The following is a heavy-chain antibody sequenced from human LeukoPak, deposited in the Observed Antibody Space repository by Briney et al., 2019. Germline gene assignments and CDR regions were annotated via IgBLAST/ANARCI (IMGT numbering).Heavy chain of an antibody. CDR3: ASPYYYDSSGYYYGPDY. Sequence: GGSLRLSCAASGFTVSSNYMSWVRQAPGKGLEWVSVIYSGGSTYYADSVKGRFTISRDNSKNTLYLQMNSLRAEDTAVYYCASPYYYDSSGYYYGPDYWGQGTLVTVSS. CDR2: IYSGGST. J-gene: IGHJ4*02. CDR1: GFTVSSNY. D-gene: IGHD3-22*01. V-gene: IGHV3-53*01.